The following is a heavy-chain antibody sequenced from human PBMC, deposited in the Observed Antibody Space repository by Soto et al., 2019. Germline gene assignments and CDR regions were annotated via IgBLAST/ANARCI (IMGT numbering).Heavy chain of an antibody. CDR2: IRGNGDRT. V-gene: IGHV3-23*01. Sequence: EEQLLESGGALVVPGGSLRLSCAASGFAFSNYAMTWVRQAPGKGQEWVSSIRGNGDRTYYAESVKGRFTISRDNSKSTLFLQMNSLRADDTAVYFCARAEVTAVFGFWGQGTLVTVSS. CDR3: ARAEVTAVFGF. D-gene: IGHD2-21*02. CDR1: GFAFSNYA. J-gene: IGHJ4*02.